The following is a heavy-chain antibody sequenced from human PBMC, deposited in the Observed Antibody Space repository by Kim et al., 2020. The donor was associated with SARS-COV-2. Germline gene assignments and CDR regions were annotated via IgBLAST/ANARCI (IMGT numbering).Heavy chain of an antibody. J-gene: IGHJ3*01. Sequence: ASVKVSCKAFGYTFSHYYMHWVRQAPGKGLEWMGGIDPDSGDRVYTQKFQGRVTMTKDTSKLTVYMELSSLRSEDTAVYYCARIDIILGDHTFDAFDLWG. CDR2: IDPDSGDR. D-gene: IGHD2-8*01. CDR1: GYTFSHYY. V-gene: IGHV1-46*01. CDR3: ARIDIILGDHTFDAFDL.